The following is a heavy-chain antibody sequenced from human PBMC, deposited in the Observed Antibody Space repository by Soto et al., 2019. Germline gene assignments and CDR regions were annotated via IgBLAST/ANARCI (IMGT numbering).Heavy chain of an antibody. CDR3: AEAVAGTFDY. Sequence: PGGSLRLSCAASGFNFINYAMSWVRQAPGKGLEWVSVITGSGENTYYADSVKGRFTISRDNSKNTLYLQMNSLRDEDTAVYYCAEAVAGTFDYWGQVTLVTVSS. D-gene: IGHD6-19*01. CDR2: ITGSGENT. J-gene: IGHJ4*02. CDR1: GFNFINYA. V-gene: IGHV3-23*01.